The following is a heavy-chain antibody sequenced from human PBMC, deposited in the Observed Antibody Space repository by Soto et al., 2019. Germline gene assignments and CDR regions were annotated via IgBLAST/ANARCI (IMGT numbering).Heavy chain of an antibody. D-gene: IGHD3-22*01. CDR1: GFTFSSYA. J-gene: IGHJ5*02. CDR2: ISGSGGST. CDR3: ARDTLITMIVGRGSRGFDP. Sequence: HPGGSLRLSCAASGFTFSSYAMSWVRQAPGKGLEWGSAISGSGGSTYYADSVKGRFTISRDNSKNTLYLQMNSLRAEDTAVYYCARDTLITMIVGRGSRGFDPWGQGTLVNVSS. V-gene: IGHV3-23*01.